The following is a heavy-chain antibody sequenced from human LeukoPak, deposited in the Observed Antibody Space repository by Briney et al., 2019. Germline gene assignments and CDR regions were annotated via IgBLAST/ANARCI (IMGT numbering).Heavy chain of an antibody. J-gene: IGHJ3*02. D-gene: IGHD6-19*01. CDR3: ARSRYASVWYDFDI. V-gene: IGHV4-59*08. Sequence: PSETLSLTCSVSGASVSSYYWSWIRQPPGKGLEWIGYISYSGSTNYKSSLKSRVTISVDTYKHQFSLRLSSVTAADTAVYYCARSRYASVWYDFDIWGQGTMVTVCS. CDR1: GASVSSYY. CDR2: ISYSGST.